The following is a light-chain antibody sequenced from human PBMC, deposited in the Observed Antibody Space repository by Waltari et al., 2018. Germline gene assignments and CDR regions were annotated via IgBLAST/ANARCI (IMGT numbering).Light chain of an antibody. J-gene: IGKJ1*01. V-gene: IGKV3-15*01. CDR1: QSVSSS. CDR3: QQYNDWWT. Sequence: EIVMTQSPATLSVSPGERATLSCRASQSVSSSLAWYQQKAGKAPRLLLYGASTRATGISARFSGSGYGTEFTLTISSLQSEDFAVYYCQQYNDWWTFGPGTKVEIK. CDR2: GAS.